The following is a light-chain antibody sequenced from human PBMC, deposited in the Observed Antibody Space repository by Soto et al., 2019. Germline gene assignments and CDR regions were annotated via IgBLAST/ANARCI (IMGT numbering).Light chain of an antibody. CDR3: QQYSSSPLT. J-gene: IGKJ4*01. V-gene: IGKV3-20*01. CDR2: GTS. CDR1: QSVRSSH. Sequence: EIVLTQSPGTLSLSPGDRATLSCRASQSVRSSHLAWYQQMPGQAPRLLIYGTSNRATGIPDRFSGSGSGTGFTLTISRLEPEDFAVYYCQQYSSSPLTFGGGTKVEIK.